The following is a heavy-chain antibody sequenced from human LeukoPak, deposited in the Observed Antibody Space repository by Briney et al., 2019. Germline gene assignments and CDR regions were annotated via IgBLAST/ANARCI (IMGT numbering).Heavy chain of an antibody. Sequence: GGSLRLSCAASGFTFSSYWMSWVRQTPGEGLEWVANINQDGSEKYYVDSVKGRFTISRDNAKNSLYLQMNSLRAEDTAVYYCAIYCSGGSCFRNWGQGTLVTVSS. D-gene: IGHD2-15*01. CDR2: INQDGSEK. CDR3: AIYCSGGSCFRN. V-gene: IGHV3-7*05. J-gene: IGHJ4*02. CDR1: GFTFSSYW.